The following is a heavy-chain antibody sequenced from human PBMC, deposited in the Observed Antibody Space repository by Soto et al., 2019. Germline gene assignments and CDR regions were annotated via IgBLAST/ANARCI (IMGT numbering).Heavy chain of an antibody. V-gene: IGHV3-33*01. CDR3: AREGMDWLPFDY. CDR1: GFTFGSYG. J-gene: IGHJ4*01. Sequence: PGGSLRLSCAASGFTFGSYGMHWVRQAPGKGLEWVAVIWFDGSNKYYVDSVKGRFTVSRDNSKNTLYLQLNSLRVEDSAVYYCAREGMDWLPFDYWGHGTMVTVSS. D-gene: IGHD3-9*01. CDR2: IWFDGSNK.